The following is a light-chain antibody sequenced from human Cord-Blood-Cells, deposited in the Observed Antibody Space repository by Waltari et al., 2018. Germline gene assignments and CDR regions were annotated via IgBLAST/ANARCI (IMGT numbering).Light chain of an antibody. CDR3: SSYTSSSTLV. J-gene: IGLJ3*02. CDR2: DVS. V-gene: IGLV2-14*03. CDR1: SSDVGGYNY. Sequence: QSALTQPASVSGSPGQSITISCTGTSSDVGGYNYVSGYQQHPGKAPKLMIYDVSNRPSGVSNRFSDSKSGNTASLTISGLQAEDEADYYCSSYTSSSTLVFGGGTKLTVL.